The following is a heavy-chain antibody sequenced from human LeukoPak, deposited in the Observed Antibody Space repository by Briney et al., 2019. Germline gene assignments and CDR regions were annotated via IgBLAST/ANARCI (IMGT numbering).Heavy chain of an antibody. CDR2: TSSDLNVK. CDR3: ARGGGYYAIDY. V-gene: IGHV3-30*14. D-gene: IGHD1-26*01. J-gene: IGHJ4*02. CDR1: GFTFRNYV. Sequence: PGGSPGLSCAASGFTFRNYVIHWVRQAPGKGLEWVAVTSSDLNVKLYADSVKGRFTISRDNSKDTLYLQMNNLRAEDTAVYYCARGGGYYAIDYWGQGTLVTVSS.